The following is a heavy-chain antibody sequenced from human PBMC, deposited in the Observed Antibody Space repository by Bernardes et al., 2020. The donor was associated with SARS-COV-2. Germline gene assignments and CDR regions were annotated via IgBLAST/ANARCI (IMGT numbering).Heavy chain of an antibody. D-gene: IGHD6-19*01. CDR1: GFTFSSYW. V-gene: IGHV3-7*02. Sequence: GGSLRLSCAASGFTFSSYWMSWVRQAPGKGLEWVANIKQDGSEKYYVDSVKGRFTISRDNAKNSLYLQMNSLRAEDTAVYYCASSGWYSDFDYWGQGTLVTVS. J-gene: IGHJ4*02. CDR3: ASSGWYSDFDY. CDR2: IKQDGSEK.